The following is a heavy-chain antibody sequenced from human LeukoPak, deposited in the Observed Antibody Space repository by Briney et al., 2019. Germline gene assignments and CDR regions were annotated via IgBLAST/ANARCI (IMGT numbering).Heavy chain of an antibody. V-gene: IGHV3-7*01. CDR1: GFIFSSCW. CDR2: INKDGTDK. Sequence: GGSQRLSCAAPGFIFSSCWMSWVRQAPGKGLEWVASINKDGTDKRRADSVKGRSTISRDNAKNSVYLQVNSLRAEDTAVYYCATLKDAVTIFDNWGQGTLVTVS. CDR3: ATLKDAVTIFDN. J-gene: IGHJ4*02. D-gene: IGHD4-17*01.